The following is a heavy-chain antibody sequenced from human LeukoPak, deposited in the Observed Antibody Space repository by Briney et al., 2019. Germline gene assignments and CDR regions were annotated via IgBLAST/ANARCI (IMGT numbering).Heavy chain of an antibody. CDR3: ASCLNSWQHVFDY. Sequence: GGSLRLSCAASGFTFSSYAMSWVRQAPGKGLEWVSGIGGSGGSAYYADSVKGRFTISRDNSKNTLYLQMNSLRAEDTAVYYCASCLNSWQHVFDYWGRGTLVTVSS. CDR2: IGGSGGSA. CDR1: GFTFSSYA. D-gene: IGHD6-13*01. J-gene: IGHJ4*02. V-gene: IGHV3-23*01.